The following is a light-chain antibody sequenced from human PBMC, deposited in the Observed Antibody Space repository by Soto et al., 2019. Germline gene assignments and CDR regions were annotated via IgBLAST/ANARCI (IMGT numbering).Light chain of an antibody. J-gene: IGKJ4*01. CDR3: QQYGSSPLS. V-gene: IGKV3-20*01. CDR2: GAS. Sequence: ETGLTQSPGTLPLSPGEGATLSCRASQTVKYAYLAWYQQRRGLPPRLLIFGASGRATGIPDRFSGSGSGTDCTLTITRLEREDFALYYCQQYGSSPLSFRGGTKLETK. CDR1: QTVKYAY.